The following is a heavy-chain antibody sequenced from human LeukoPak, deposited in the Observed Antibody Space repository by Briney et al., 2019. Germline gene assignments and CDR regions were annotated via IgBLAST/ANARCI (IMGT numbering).Heavy chain of an antibody. CDR2: IPYDGSKE. J-gene: IGHJ4*02. CDR1: GFTFSNYG. D-gene: IGHD3-10*01. Sequence: PGGSLRLSCAASGFTFSNYGMHWVRQAPGKGLEWLSYIPYDGSKEYYADSVKGRFTIFRDNSKNTLFLQMNSLRPEDTAVYYCAKDWNYYGSGSYYDSWGYWGQGTLVTVSS. V-gene: IGHV3-30*02. CDR3: AKDWNYYGSGSYYDSWGY.